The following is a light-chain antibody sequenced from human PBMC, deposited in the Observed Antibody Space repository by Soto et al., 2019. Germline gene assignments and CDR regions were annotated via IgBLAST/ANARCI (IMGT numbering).Light chain of an antibody. V-gene: IGKV3-11*01. CDR2: TAS. CDR1: QSVGSS. J-gene: IGKJ5*01. Sequence: EIVLTQSPATLSLSPGERATLSCRVSQSVGSSLVWYQQKPGQAPRLLIYTASNRATGIPARFSGSGSGTDFTLTISSLEPEDSAVYYCQQRHDWPITFGQGTRLEIK. CDR3: QQRHDWPIT.